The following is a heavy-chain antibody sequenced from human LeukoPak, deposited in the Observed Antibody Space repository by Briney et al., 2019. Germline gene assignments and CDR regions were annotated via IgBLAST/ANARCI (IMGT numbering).Heavy chain of an antibody. D-gene: IGHD3-16*01. J-gene: IGHJ4*02. CDR2: ISWNSGSI. V-gene: IGHV3-9*01. CDR3: AKDISLDGGDGEYYFDY. CDR1: GFTFDDYA. Sequence: QTGGSLRLSCAASGFTFDDYAMHWVRQAPGKGLEWVSGISWNSGSIGYADSVKGRFTISRDNAKNSLYLQMNSLRAEDTALYYCAKDISLDGGDGEYYFDYWGQGTLVTVSS.